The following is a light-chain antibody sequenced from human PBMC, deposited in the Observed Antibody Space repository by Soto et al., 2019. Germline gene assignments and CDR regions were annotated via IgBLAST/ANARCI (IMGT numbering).Light chain of an antibody. CDR1: QSVSSSY. Sequence: EIVLTQSPGTLSLSPGERATLSCRASQSVSSSYIAWYQQKPRQAPRLLIFDTSNRATGIPDRYSGSGSGADFTLTISRLEPEDFAVYYCLQYGTSPPGTFGQGTRLEIK. J-gene: IGKJ2*01. V-gene: IGKV3-20*01. CDR2: DTS. CDR3: LQYGTSPPGT.